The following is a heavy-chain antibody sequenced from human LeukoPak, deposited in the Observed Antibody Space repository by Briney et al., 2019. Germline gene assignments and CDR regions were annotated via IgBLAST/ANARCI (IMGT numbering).Heavy chain of an antibody. Sequence: EESLKISCKGSGYSFTSYWIGWVRQMPGKGLEWMGIIYPGDSDTRYSPSFQGQVTISADKSISTAYLQWSSLKASDTAMYYCARDHESGYYYYGMDVWGQGTTVTVSS. V-gene: IGHV5-51*01. D-gene: IGHD3-3*01. CDR3: ARDHESGYYYYGMDV. J-gene: IGHJ6*02. CDR2: IYPGDSDT. CDR1: GYSFTSYW.